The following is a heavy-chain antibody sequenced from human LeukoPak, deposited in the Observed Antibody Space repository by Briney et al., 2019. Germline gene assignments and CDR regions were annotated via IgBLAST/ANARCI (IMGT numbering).Heavy chain of an antibody. J-gene: IGHJ4*02. CDR1: GYSISSGYY. CDR2: IYHSGST. Sequence: SETLSLTSTVSGYSISSGYYWGWIRQPPGKGLEWIGSIYHSGSTYYNPSLKSRVTMSVDTSKNQFSLKLSSVTAADTAVYYCARDCDFWSGYYGGGGDYWGQGTLVTVSS. D-gene: IGHD3-3*01. CDR3: ARDCDFWSGYYGGGGDY. V-gene: IGHV4-38-2*02.